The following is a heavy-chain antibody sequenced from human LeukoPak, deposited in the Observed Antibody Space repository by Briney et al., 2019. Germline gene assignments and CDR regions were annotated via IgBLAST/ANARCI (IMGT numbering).Heavy chain of an antibody. D-gene: IGHD6-6*01. CDR2: TRNKGSSYTT. CDR3: ARANIAATHRNLYFDY. CDR1: GLTFSDHY. V-gene: IGHV3-72*01. Sequence: SGGSLRLSCAASGLTFSDHYMDWVRQAPGKGLEWVGRTRNKGSSYTTEYAASVKGRFTISRDDSKNSLYLQMNSLKTEDTAVYYCARANIAATHRNLYFDYWGQGTLVTVSS. J-gene: IGHJ4*02.